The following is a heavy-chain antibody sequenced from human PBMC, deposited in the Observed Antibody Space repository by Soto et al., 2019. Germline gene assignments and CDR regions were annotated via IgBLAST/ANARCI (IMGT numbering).Heavy chain of an antibody. V-gene: IGHV3-23*01. J-gene: IGHJ4*02. CDR1: GFTFSSYA. D-gene: IGHD4-17*01. Sequence: PGVSLRLPCSASGFTFSSYAMRWVRQAPEKGLEWVSAISGSGGSTFFADSVKGRFTSSRDNSKNTLYQQMGSLRAKDTGVYYCAKGGYTVTIPFDYWGQGTLVTVSS. CDR3: AKGGYTVTIPFDY. CDR2: ISGSGGST.